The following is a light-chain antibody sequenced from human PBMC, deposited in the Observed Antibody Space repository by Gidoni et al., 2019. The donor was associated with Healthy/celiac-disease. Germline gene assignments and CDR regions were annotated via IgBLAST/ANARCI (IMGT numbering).Light chain of an antibody. CDR2: SNN. J-gene: IGLJ1*01. CDR1: SSNFGSNT. Sequence: QSVRTPPPSASGTPGPRVTISCSGSSSNFGSNTVNWYQQLPGTAPKLLIYSNNQRPSLVPARFSGSNSGTSASLAISGLQSEDEADYYCAAWDDSLNGYVFGTGTKVTVL. CDR3: AAWDDSLNGYV. V-gene: IGLV1-44*01.